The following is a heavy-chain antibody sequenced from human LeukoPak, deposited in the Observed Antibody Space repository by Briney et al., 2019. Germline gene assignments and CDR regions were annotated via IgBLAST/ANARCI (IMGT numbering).Heavy chain of an antibody. V-gene: IGHV1-2*02. CDR3: AREWNSSSTDSNFDY. CDR1: GYTFTGYY. CDR2: INPNSGGT. J-gene: IGHJ4*02. D-gene: IGHD6-6*01. Sequence: GASVKVSCKASGYTFTGYYMHWVRQAPGQGLEWMGWINPNSGGTNYAQKFQGRVTMTRDTSISTAYMELSSLRSEDTAVYYCAREWNSSSTDSNFDYWGQGTLVTVSS.